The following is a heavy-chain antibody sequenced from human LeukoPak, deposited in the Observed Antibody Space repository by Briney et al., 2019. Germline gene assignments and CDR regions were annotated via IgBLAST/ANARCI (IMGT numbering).Heavy chain of an antibody. CDR3: ARGSGSFDLEQYYYYGMDV. D-gene: IGHD3-10*01. CDR1: GYTFTSYG. Sequence: GASVKVSCKASGYTFTSYGISWVRQAPGQGLEWMGWISAYNGNTNYAQKLQGRVTMTTDTSTSTAYMELRSLRSDDTAVYYCARGSGSFDLEQYYYYGMDVWGQGTPVTVSS. CDR2: ISAYNGNT. J-gene: IGHJ6*02. V-gene: IGHV1-18*01.